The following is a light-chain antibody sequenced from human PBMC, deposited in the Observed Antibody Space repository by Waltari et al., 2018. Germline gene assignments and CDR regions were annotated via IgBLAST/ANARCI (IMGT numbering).Light chain of an antibody. CDR2: RTN. Sequence: QAGLTQPPSVSKALKQTATLTCIGNKNNVGNQGVVWLQQRQGHPPKLLSSRTNNRPSGNSERFSTSRSGNTASLTISGLQAEDEGDYYCAAWDNNLNAYVFGPGTKVTVL. J-gene: IGLJ1*01. CDR3: AAWDNNLNAYV. CDR1: KNNVGNQG. V-gene: IGLV10-54*04.